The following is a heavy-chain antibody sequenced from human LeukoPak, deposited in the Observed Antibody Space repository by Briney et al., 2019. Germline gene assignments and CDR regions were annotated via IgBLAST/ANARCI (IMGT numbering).Heavy chain of an antibody. CDR2: ISAYNGNT. V-gene: IGHV1-18*01. Sequence: ASVKVSCKASGYTFTSYGISWVRQAPGQGLEWMGWISAYNGNTNYAQKLQGRVTMTTDTSTSTAYLELSSLRSEDTAVYYCARASDHYDTSGFYPLYWGQGTLVTVSS. CDR3: ARASDHYDTSGFYPLY. J-gene: IGHJ4*02. CDR1: GYTFTSYG. D-gene: IGHD3-22*01.